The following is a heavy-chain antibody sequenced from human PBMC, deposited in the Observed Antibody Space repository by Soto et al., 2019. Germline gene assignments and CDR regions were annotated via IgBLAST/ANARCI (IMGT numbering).Heavy chain of an antibody. J-gene: IGHJ4*02. D-gene: IGHD6-19*01. V-gene: IGHV3-9*01. Sequence: EVQLVEFGGGLVQPGRSLRLSCAASGFTFDDYPVHWVRQAPGKGLEWVSGISWNGRALGYADSVKDRFTISRDNAKNALYLQMSSLRPEDSALYYCAKGRTGGGNGWYYFDSWGQGTLVTVSS. CDR2: ISWNGRAL. CDR1: GFTFDDYP. CDR3: AKGRTGGGNGWYYFDS.